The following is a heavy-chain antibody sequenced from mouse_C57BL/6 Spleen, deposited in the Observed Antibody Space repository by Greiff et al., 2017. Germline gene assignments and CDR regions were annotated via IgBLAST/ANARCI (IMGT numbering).Heavy chain of an antibody. Sequence: VQLKESGGDLVKPGGSLKLSCAASGFTFSSYGMSWVRQTPDKRLEWVATISSGGSYTYYPDSVKGRFTISRDNAKNTLYLQMSSLKSEDTAMYYCARRDYDYDAAWFAYWGQGTLVTVSA. CDR1: GFTFSSYG. V-gene: IGHV5-6*01. J-gene: IGHJ3*01. CDR3: ARRDYDYDAAWFAY. D-gene: IGHD2-4*01. CDR2: ISSGGSYT.